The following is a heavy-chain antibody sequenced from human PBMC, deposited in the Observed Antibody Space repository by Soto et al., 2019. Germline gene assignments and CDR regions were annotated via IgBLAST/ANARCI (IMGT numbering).Heavy chain of an antibody. J-gene: IGHJ6*02. D-gene: IGHD6-6*01. CDR1: GGSFSGYY. V-gene: IGHV4-34*01. CDR2: INHSGST. Sequence: SETLSLTCAVYGGSFSGYYWSWIRQPPGKGLEWIGEINHSGSTNYNPSLKSRVTISVDTSKNQFPLKLSSVTAADTAVYYCARGGPTAGVVAARPDWVRRYYYYGMDVWGQGTTVTVSS. CDR3: ARGGPTAGVVAARPDWVRRYYYYGMDV.